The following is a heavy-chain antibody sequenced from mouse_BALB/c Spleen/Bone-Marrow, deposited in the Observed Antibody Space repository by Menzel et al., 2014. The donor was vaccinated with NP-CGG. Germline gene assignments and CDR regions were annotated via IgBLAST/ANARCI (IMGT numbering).Heavy chain of an antibody. CDR2: INPSNGRA. V-gene: IGHV1S81*02. CDR1: GYTFTNYW. D-gene: IGHD1-1*01. J-gene: IGHJ1*01. Sequence: SGAEVVKPGASVRLSCKTSGYTFTNYWMHWVKQRPGQGLEWIGDINPSNGRATYSEKFKSKATLTVDTSSSTAYMQLSSLTSEDSAVYYCARYYNYYLDVWGAGTTVTVSS. CDR3: ARYYNYYLDV.